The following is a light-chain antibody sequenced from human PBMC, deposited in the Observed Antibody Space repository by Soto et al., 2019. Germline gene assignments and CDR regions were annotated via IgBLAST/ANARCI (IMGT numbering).Light chain of an antibody. CDR3: SSYAGSNNYV. CDR1: SSDVGGYNY. Sequence: QSVLTQPPSASGSPGQSVTISCTGTSSDVGGYNYVSWYQQHPGKAPKLMIYEVSKRPSGVPDRFSGSKSGNTASLTVSGLQAEDEADYCCSSYAGSNNYVFGTG. V-gene: IGLV2-8*01. CDR2: EVS. J-gene: IGLJ1*01.